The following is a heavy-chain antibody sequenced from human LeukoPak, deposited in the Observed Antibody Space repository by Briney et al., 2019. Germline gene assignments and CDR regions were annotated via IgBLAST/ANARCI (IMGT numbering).Heavy chain of an antibody. CDR2: ISAYNGDT. V-gene: IGHV1-18*01. D-gene: IGHD3-10*01. CDR3: ARSDSGSDFDN. Sequence: ASVKVSCKAFGYTFTNYGISWVRQAPGQGLEWMGWISAYNGDTNYAQKLQGRVTMTTDTSTTTAYMEVRSLRSDDTAVYYCARSDSGSDFDNWGQGTLVTVSS. J-gene: IGHJ4*02. CDR1: GYTFTNYG.